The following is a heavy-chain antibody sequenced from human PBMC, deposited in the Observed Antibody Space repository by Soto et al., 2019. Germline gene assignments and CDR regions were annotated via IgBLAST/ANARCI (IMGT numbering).Heavy chain of an antibody. V-gene: IGHV1-18*01. Sequence: QVQLLQSGAEVKKPGASVKVSCKASGYTFNSYGITWVRQAPGQGLEWMGWISAYNGITNYAQKLQGRVTMTTDTGASTAYMELRSVRSDDTAVYYFARRIYSGYETSEYWGQGTLVTVSS. CDR2: ISAYNGIT. D-gene: IGHD5-12*01. CDR1: GYTFNSYG. J-gene: IGHJ4*02. CDR3: ARRIYSGYETSEY.